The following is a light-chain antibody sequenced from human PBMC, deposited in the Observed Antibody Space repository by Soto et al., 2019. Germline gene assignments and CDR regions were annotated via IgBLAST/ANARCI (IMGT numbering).Light chain of an antibody. J-gene: IGLJ1*01. Sequence: QSVLTQPASVSGSPRQSITISCTGTSSDVGAYNYVSWYQQYPGKAPKLMIYGVSNRPSGVSNRFSGSKSGNTASLTISGLQADDEADYYCNSYAGSSYVFGTGTKVTVL. CDR2: GVS. CDR1: SSDVGAYNY. CDR3: NSYAGSSYV. V-gene: IGLV2-14*01.